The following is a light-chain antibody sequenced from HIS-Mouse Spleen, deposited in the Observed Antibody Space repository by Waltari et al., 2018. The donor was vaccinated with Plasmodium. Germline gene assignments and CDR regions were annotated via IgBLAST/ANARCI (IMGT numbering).Light chain of an antibody. Sequence: QSALTQPPSASGSPGQSVPISCTGTSSDVGGSNHVSWYQQHPGKAPKLMIYEVSKRPSGVPDRFSGSKSGNTASLTVSGLQAEDEADYYCSSYAGSNNLVFGGGTKLTVL. J-gene: IGLJ2*01. V-gene: IGLV2-8*01. CDR1: SSDVGGSNH. CDR2: EVS. CDR3: SSYAGSNNLV.